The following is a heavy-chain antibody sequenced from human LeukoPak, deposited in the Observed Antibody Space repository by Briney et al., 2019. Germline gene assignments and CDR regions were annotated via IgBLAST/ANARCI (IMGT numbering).Heavy chain of an antibody. D-gene: IGHD3-10*01. J-gene: IGHJ6*02. V-gene: IGHV1-69*04. CDR1: GGTFSSYA. CDR3: ARGVIHSTSYGMDV. CDR2: IIPILGIA. Sequence: ASVKVSCKASGGTFSSYAISWVRQAPGQGLEWMGRIIPILGIANYAQKFQGRVTITADKSTSTAYMELSNLRSEDTAVYYCARGVIHSTSYGMDVWGQGTTVTVSS.